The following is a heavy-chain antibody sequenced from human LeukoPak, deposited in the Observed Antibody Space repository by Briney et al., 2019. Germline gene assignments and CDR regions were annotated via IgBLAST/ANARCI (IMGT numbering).Heavy chain of an antibody. CDR1: GYTFDDYG. Sequence: PGGSLRLSCAASGYTFDDYGMSWGRQAPGKGLEWVSGINWNGGSTGYADSVKGRFTISRDNSKNTLYLQMNSLRAEDTAVYYCAKRRGLELLYYYYMDVWGKGTTVTVSS. D-gene: IGHD1-7*01. V-gene: IGHV3-20*04. CDR2: INWNGGST. J-gene: IGHJ6*03. CDR3: AKRRGLELLYYYYMDV.